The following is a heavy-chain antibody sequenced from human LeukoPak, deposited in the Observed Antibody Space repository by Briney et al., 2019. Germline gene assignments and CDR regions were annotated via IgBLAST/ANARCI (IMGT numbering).Heavy chain of an antibody. Sequence: PGRSLQLSCAASGFTFSTYGMHWVRQAPGKGLEWVAVIWHDGSLRYYGESVKGRFTISRADSENTLYLHMNSLTVEDTAVYYCARDLGYRSTGYYFDYWGQGTLVTVSS. CDR2: IWHDGSLR. CDR3: ARDLGYRSTGYYFDY. CDR1: GFTFSTYG. V-gene: IGHV3-33*01. J-gene: IGHJ4*02. D-gene: IGHD6-19*01.